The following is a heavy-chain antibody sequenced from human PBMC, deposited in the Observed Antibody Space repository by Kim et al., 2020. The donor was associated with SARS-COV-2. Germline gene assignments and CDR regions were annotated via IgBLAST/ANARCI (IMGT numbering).Heavy chain of an antibody. J-gene: IGHJ5*02. Sequence: VKGRFTISRDNAKNTLYLQMNSLSAEDTAVYYCARGGLDSSSWYWGWFDPWGQGTLVTVSS. CDR3: ARGGLDSSSWYWGWFDP. V-gene: IGHV3-74*01. D-gene: IGHD6-13*01.